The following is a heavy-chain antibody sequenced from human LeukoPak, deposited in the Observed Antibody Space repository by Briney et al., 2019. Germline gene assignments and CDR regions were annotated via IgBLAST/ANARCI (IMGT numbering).Heavy chain of an antibody. Sequence: GESLQISCRGSGYNSTNYWIAWVRQLPGKGLEWMGIIFPDDSETRYSPSFQGQVAISADKSINTAYLQWTSLKASDSAIYYCARPQNYGADWYFDLWGRGTLLTVTS. J-gene: IGHJ2*01. V-gene: IGHV5-51*01. D-gene: IGHD4-17*01. CDR3: ARPQNYGADWYFDL. CDR1: GYNSTNYW. CDR2: IFPDDSET.